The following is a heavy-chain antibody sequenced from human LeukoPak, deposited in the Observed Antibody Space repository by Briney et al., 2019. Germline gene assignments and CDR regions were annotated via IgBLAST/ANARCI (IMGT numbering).Heavy chain of an antibody. CDR1: GGSISSISSNN. J-gene: IGHJ5*02. Sequence: SETLSLTCAVSGGSISSISSNNWAWIRQPPGKGLALIAAIPYTGSTYYNPSFMSRVTISVDTSKNQFSLKLNSLTATDTAVYYCARLPTGYPNWFDTWGQGILVTVSS. D-gene: IGHD5-18*01. V-gene: IGHV4-39*01. CDR3: ARLPTGYPNWFDT. CDR2: IPYTGST.